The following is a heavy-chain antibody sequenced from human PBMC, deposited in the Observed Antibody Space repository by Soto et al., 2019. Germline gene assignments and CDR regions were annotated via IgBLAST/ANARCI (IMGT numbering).Heavy chain of an antibody. J-gene: IGHJ4*02. V-gene: IGHV4-39*01. CDR2: IYYSGRT. CDR3: ARQRTTVVTQAYFDH. D-gene: IGHD2-21*02. CDR1: GESISSSSYY. Sequence: PSETLSLTCIVSGESISSSSYYWVWIRQPPGKGLEWIGSIYYSGRTYYNPSFKSRVTISIDTSKNQFSLKLSSVTATDTAVYYCARQRTTVVTQAYFDHWGQGALVTVS.